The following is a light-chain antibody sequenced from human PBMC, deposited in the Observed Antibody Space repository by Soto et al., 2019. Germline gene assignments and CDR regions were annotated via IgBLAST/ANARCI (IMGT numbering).Light chain of an antibody. CDR2: KAS. J-gene: IGKJ3*01. CDR3: QQYNSYSTT. V-gene: IGKV1-5*03. Sequence: DIQMTQSPSTLSASVGDRVTITCRASQSISSWLAWYQQKPGKAPKLLIYKASSLESGVPSRFSGSGSGTEFTPTISSLQPDDFATYYCQQYNSYSTTFGPGTKVDIK. CDR1: QSISSW.